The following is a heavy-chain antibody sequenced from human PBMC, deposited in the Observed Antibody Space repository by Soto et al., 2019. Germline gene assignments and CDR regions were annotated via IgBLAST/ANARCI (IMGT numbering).Heavy chain of an antibody. D-gene: IGHD3-16*01. CDR2: INSDGSST. Sequence: EVQLVESGGGLVQPGGSLRLSCAASGFTFSSYWMHWVRQAPGKGLVWVSRINSDGSSTRYADSVKGRFTISRDNAKNTLYLQMNSLRAEDTAVYYCARDRGTYGENDAFDIWGQGTMVTVSS. CDR3: ARDRGTYGENDAFDI. CDR1: GFTFSSYW. J-gene: IGHJ3*02. V-gene: IGHV3-74*01.